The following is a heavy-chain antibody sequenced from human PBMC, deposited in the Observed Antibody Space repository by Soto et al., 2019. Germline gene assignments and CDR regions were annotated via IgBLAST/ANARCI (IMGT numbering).Heavy chain of an antibody. J-gene: IGHJ4*02. CDR2: INYCGGT. D-gene: IGHD5-12*01. CDR1: GGSFSTRCYY. Sequence: QPLLQESGPGLVKPSEPLSLTCSVSGGSFSTRCYYWDWIRQPPGKGLEWIGSINYCGGTYYNPALETRLIIFVDEPKNQFSLKLGSVTAADTAVYYCARTDLRGFDFFVSWGQGTLVTVSS. V-gene: IGHV4-39*01. CDR3: ARTDLRGFDFFVS.